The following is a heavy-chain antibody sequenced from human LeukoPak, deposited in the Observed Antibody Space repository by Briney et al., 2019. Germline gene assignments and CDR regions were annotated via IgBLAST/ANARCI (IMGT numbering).Heavy chain of an antibody. J-gene: IGHJ4*02. D-gene: IGHD3-22*01. CDR3: ARDRDSSGYYSG. Sequence: SETLSLTCTVSGDSISSGGYYWRWIRQHPGKGLEWIGYNYCSGSTYYNPSLKSRVTISVDTSKNQFSLKLSSVTAADTAVYYCARDRDSSGYYSGWGQGTLVTVSS. CDR1: GDSISSGGYY. CDR2: NYCSGST. V-gene: IGHV4-31*03.